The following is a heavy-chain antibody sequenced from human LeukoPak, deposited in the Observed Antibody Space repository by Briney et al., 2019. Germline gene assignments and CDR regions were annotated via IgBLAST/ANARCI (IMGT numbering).Heavy chain of an antibody. Sequence: GASVKVSCKASGYTFTSYGISWVRQAPGQGLEWMGWISAYNGNTNYAQKLQGRVTMITDTSTSTAYMELRSLRSDDTAVYYCARDFRNLLTVTTSNFDYWGQGTLVTVSS. D-gene: IGHD4-17*01. J-gene: IGHJ4*02. CDR1: GYTFTSYG. V-gene: IGHV1-18*01. CDR2: ISAYNGNT. CDR3: ARDFRNLLTVTTSNFDY.